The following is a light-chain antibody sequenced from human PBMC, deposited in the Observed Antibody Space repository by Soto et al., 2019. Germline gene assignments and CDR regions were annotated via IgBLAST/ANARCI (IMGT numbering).Light chain of an antibody. CDR3: HQRSYWPKYT. CDR2: DSS. V-gene: IGKV3-11*01. J-gene: IGKJ2*01. Sequence: IVLTQSPATLSLSPGEKATLSCRASQSVGSYLAWYQHKPGQAPSLLIFDSSHRASGIPPRFSGSGSGTDFTRTITSLEPEDFAVYYCHQRSYWPKYTFGQGTRLEIK. CDR1: QSVGSY.